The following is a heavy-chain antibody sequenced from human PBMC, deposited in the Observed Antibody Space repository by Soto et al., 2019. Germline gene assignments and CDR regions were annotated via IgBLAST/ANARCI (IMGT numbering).Heavy chain of an antibody. CDR3: ATRIAAAIRY. Sequence: QVQLVESGGCVVQPGRSLRLSCAASGFTFSRYGMHWVRQAPGKGLEWVAVISYDGSNKYYADSVKGRFTISRDNSKNTLYLQMNSLRAEDTAVYYCATRIAAAIRYWGQGTLVTVSS. J-gene: IGHJ4*02. CDR1: GFTFSRYG. D-gene: IGHD6-13*01. V-gene: IGHV3-30*03. CDR2: ISYDGSNK.